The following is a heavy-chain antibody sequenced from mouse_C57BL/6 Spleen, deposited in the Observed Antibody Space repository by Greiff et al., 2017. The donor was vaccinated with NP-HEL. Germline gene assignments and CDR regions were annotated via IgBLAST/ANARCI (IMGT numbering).Heavy chain of an antibody. J-gene: IGHJ4*01. Sequence: VQLQQPGAELVMPGASVKLSCKASGYTFTSYWMHWVKQRPGQGLEWIGEIDPSDSYTNYNQKFKGKSTLTVDKSSSTAYMQLSSLTSEDSAVYYCARWSNFPYYYAMDYWGQGTSVTVSS. CDR3: ARWSNFPYYYAMDY. V-gene: IGHV1-69*01. CDR2: IDPSDSYT. CDR1: GYTFTSYW. D-gene: IGHD2-5*01.